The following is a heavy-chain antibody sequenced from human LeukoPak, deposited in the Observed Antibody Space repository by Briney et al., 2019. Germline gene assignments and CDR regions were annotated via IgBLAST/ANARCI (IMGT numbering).Heavy chain of an antibody. J-gene: IGHJ5*02. CDR1: GFTFSSYW. CDR3: AIVSSSWYENRFDP. D-gene: IGHD6-13*01. V-gene: IGHV3-7*01. CDR2: IKQDGSEK. Sequence: GGSLRLSCAASGFTFSSYWMSWVRQAPGKGLEWVANIKQDGSEKYYVDSVKGRFTISRDNAKNSLYLQMNSLRAEDTAVYYCAIVSSSWYENRFDPWGQGTLVTVSS.